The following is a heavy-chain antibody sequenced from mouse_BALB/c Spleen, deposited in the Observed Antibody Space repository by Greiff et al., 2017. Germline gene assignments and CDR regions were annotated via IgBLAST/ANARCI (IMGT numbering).Heavy chain of an antibody. D-gene: IGHD1-1*01. J-gene: IGHJ2*01. Sequence: EVQLQESGPGLVKPSQSLSLTCTVTGYSITRDYAWNWIRQFPGNKLEWMGYISYSGSTSYNPSLKSRISITRDTSKNQFFLQLNSVTTGDTATYYCASLYYYGSRIPYYFDYWGQGTTLTVSS. CDR1: GYSITRDYA. V-gene: IGHV3-2*02. CDR2: ISYSGST. CDR3: ASLYYYGSRIPYYFDY.